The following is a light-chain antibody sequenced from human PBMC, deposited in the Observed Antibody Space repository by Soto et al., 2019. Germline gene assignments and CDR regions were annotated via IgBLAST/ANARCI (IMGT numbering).Light chain of an antibody. J-gene: IGKJ1*01. CDR2: AVS. Sequence: IQLTQSPSFLSASVGDRVTITCRSSQNISTFLNWYQQKQGKAPDLVIYAVSSLQTGVPSRFTGSGSGTDFTLTISSLQPADFATYFCQQSYNPPPTFGQGTKVDIK. V-gene: IGKV1-39*01. CDR1: QNISTF. CDR3: QQSYNPPPT.